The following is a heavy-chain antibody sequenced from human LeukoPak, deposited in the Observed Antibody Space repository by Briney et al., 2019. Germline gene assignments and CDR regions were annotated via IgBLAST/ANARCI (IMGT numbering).Heavy chain of an antibody. J-gene: IGHJ5*02. D-gene: IGHD1-14*01. V-gene: IGHV4-30-4*01. CDR2: IYYSGST. Sequence: SETLSLTCAVSGGSISSNNWWGWIRQPPGKGLEWIGYIYYSGSTYYNPSLKSRVTISVDTSKNQFSLKLSSVTAADTAVYYCARVASEIDRDNNWFDPWGQGTLVTVSS. CDR1: GGSISSNNW. CDR3: ARVASEIDRDNNWFDP.